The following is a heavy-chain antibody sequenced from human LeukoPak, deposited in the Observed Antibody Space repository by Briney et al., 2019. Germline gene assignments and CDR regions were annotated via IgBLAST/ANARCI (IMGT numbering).Heavy chain of an antibody. D-gene: IGHD1-1*01. CDR3: ARDRGTWNDDGFDY. CDR2: IYTSGST. Sequence: SETLSLTCTVSGGSISSGSYCWSWIRQPAGKGLEWIAHIYTSGSTNYNPSLKSRVTMSVDTSKNQFSLKLSSVTAADTAVYYCARDRGTWNDDGFDYWGQGTLVTVSS. CDR1: GGSISSGSYC. V-gene: IGHV4-61*09. J-gene: IGHJ4*02.